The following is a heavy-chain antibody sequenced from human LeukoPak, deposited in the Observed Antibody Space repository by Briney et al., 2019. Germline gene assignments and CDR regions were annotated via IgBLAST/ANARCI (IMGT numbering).Heavy chain of an antibody. CDR2: VNPNSGNS. CDR3: ARAEAGTTLFYYYYMDV. Sequence: ASVKVSCXASGYTFTSHDIHWVRQVTGQGLEWMGWVNPNSGNSGYAQKFQGRVTITRNTSISTAYIELSSLSSEDTAVYYCARAEAGTTLFYYYYMDVWGKGTTVTVSS. V-gene: IGHV1-8*03. D-gene: IGHD1-1*01. J-gene: IGHJ6*03. CDR1: GYTFTSHD.